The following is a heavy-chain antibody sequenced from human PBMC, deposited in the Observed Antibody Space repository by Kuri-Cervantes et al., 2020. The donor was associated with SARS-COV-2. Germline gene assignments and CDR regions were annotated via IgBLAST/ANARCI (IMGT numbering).Heavy chain of an antibody. J-gene: IGHJ4*02. D-gene: IGHD1-26*01. CDR1: GFTFSSYG. CDR3: AKGQGAGIDY. CDR2: IRYDGSIA. Sequence: GESLKISCAASGFTFSSYGAHWVRQAPGKGLEWVAFIRYDGSIAYYGESVEGRFTISRDNSKNTLYLQLTGLRAEDTAVYYCAKGQGAGIDYWGQGTLVTVSS. V-gene: IGHV3-30*02.